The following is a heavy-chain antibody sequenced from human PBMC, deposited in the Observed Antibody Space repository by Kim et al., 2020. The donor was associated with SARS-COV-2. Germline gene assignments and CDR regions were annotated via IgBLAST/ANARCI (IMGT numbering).Heavy chain of an antibody. J-gene: IGHJ4*02. CDR2: INAGNGNT. CDR3: ASNPDDYYDSSGSFDY. D-gene: IGHD3-22*01. V-gene: IGHV1-3*01. CDR1: GYTFTSYA. Sequence: ASVKVSCKASGYTFTSYAMHWVRQAPGQRLEWMGWINAGNGNTKYSQKFQGRVTITRDTSASTAYMELSSLRSEDTAVYYCASNPDDYYDSSGSFDYWGQGTLVTVSS.